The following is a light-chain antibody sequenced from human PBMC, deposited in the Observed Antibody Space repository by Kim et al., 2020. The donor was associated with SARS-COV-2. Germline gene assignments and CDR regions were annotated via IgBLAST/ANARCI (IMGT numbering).Light chain of an antibody. CDR1: AGPVTSGNY. CDR2: DIN. CDR3: LLTYSGIRL. V-gene: IGLV7-46*01. Sequence: PGGTVTLTCGSSAGPVTSGNYPYWFQQKPGQAPRTLIYDINNRNAWTPARFSGSLPGGKAALTLSGAQPEDEADYFCLLTYSGIRLFGGGTQLTVL. J-gene: IGLJ2*01.